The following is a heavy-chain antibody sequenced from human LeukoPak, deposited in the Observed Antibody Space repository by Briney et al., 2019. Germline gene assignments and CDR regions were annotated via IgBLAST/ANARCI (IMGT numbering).Heavy chain of an antibody. CDR2: IKQDGSEK. Sequence: PGGSLRLSCAASGFTFSSYWATWVRQAPGKGLELVANIKQDGSEKYLVDSVKGRFTISRDNAQHSVYLQMNSLRAEDTAVYYCARDVGATVLENWGQGTLVTVSS. CDR1: GFTFSSYW. J-gene: IGHJ4*02. CDR3: ARDVGATVLEN. D-gene: IGHD1-26*01. V-gene: IGHV3-7*04.